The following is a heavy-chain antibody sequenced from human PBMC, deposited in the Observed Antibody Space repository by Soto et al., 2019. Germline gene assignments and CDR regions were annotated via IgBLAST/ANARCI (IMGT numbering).Heavy chain of an antibody. CDR1: GYTFTSYA. V-gene: IGHV1-3*01. Sequence: ASVKVSCIASGYTFTSYAMHRVRQAPGQRLEWMGWINAGNGNTKYSQKFQGRVTITRDTSASTAYMELSSLRSEDTAVYYCARDRDFWSGYYYYGMDVWGQGTTVTVSS. CDR3: ARDRDFWSGYYYYGMDV. CDR2: INAGNGNT. J-gene: IGHJ6*02. D-gene: IGHD3-3*01.